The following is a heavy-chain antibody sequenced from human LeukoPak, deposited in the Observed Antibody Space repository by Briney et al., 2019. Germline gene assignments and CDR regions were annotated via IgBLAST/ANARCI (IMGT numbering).Heavy chain of an antibody. D-gene: IGHD3-10*01. J-gene: IGHJ6*02. CDR2: ISCDGSNK. V-gene: IGHV3-30*18. CDR1: GFTFRTYS. CDR3: AKPIRGSNGMDV. Sequence: GGSLRLSCAASGFTFRTYSIHWVRQAPGKGLEWVAVISCDGSNKYYADSVKGRFTISRDNSKNTLYLQMNSLRAEDTAVYYCAKPIRGSNGMDVWGQGTTVTVSS.